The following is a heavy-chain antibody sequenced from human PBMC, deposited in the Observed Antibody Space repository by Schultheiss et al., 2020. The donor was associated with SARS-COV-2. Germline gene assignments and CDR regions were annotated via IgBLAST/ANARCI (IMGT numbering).Heavy chain of an antibody. CDR3: ARDRDGGGNLLDY. Sequence: GGSLRLSCAASGFTFSSYGMHWVRQAPGKGLVWVSRINSDGSSTSYADSVKGRFTISRDNAKNSLYLQMNSLRAEDTAVYYCARDRDGGGNLLDYWGQGTLVTVSS. D-gene: IGHD4-23*01. J-gene: IGHJ4*02. CDR2: INSDGSST. V-gene: IGHV3-74*01. CDR1: GFTFSSYG.